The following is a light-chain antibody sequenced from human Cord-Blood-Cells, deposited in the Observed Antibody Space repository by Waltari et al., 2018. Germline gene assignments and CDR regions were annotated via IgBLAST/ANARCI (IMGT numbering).Light chain of an antibody. V-gene: IGLV2-23*01. Sequence: QYALTQPASVAGSPGQSITIPCTGTSSDVGSYNLVSWYQQHPGKAPKLMIYEGSKRPSGVSNRFSGSKSGNTASLTISGLQAEDEADYYCCSYAGSHVVFGGGTKLTVL. CDR3: CSYAGSHVV. J-gene: IGLJ2*01. CDR1: SSDVGSYNL. CDR2: EGS.